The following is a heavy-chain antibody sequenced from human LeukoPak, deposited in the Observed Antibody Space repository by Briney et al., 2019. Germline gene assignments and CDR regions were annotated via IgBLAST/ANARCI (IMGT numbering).Heavy chain of an antibody. D-gene: IGHD5-18*01. CDR3: ARRYGYSVPNDY. J-gene: IGHJ4*02. Sequence: SETLSLTCAVYGGSFSAYYWSWIRQPPGKGLEWIGEINHSGRANYNPSLKSRVTMSVDTSKNQFSLKLTSVTAADTAVYYCARRYGYSVPNDYWGQGSLVSVSS. V-gene: IGHV4-34*01. CDR2: INHSGRA. CDR1: GGSFSAYY.